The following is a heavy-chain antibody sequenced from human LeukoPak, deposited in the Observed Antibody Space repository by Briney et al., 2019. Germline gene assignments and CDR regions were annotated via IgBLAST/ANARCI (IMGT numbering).Heavy chain of an antibody. J-gene: IGHJ4*02. CDR3: ARDKEYSYGRYFDY. CDR2: IYYSGST. D-gene: IGHD5-18*01. Sequence: SETLSLTCTVSGGSISSYYWSWIRQPPGKGLEWIGYIYYSGSTNYNPPLKSRVTISVDTSKNQFSLKLSSVTAADTAVYYCARDKEYSYGRYFDYWGQGTLVTVSS. CDR1: GGSISSYY. V-gene: IGHV4-59*01.